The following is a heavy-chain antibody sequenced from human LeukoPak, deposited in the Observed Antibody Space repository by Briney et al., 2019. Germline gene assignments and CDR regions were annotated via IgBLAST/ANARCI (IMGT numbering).Heavy chain of an antibody. CDR3: ARHGSGRDAGLDY. CDR1: GGSISSRTYS. D-gene: IGHD3-10*01. J-gene: IGHJ4*02. CDR2: IYFSGST. V-gene: IGHV4-39*01. Sequence: SETRSLTCTVSGGSISSRTYSWGWIRQPPGKGLEWIGTIYFSGSTYYNPSLKSRVTISVDTSNNQFSLKLSSLTAADTAVYYCARHGSGRDAGLDYWGQGTLITVSA.